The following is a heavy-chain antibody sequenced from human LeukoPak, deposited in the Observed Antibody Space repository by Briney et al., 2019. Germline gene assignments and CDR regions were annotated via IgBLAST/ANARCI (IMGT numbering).Heavy chain of an antibody. CDR2: IYWDDDN. Sequence: ESGPTLVNPTQTLTLTCTFSGFSLSTSGVGVGWIRQPPGKALEWLALIYWDDDNRYSPSLKSRLTITKDTSKNQVVLTMTNMDPVDTATYYCAHKLLLYDSSGYLRFWFDPWGQGTLVTVSS. V-gene: IGHV2-5*02. CDR3: AHKLLLYDSSGYLRFWFDP. J-gene: IGHJ5*02. D-gene: IGHD3-22*01. CDR1: GFSLSTSGVG.